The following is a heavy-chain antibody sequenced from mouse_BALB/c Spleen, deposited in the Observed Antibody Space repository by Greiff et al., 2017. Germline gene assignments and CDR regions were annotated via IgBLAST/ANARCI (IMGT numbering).Heavy chain of an antibody. D-gene: IGHD2-14*01. CDR3: ARDRYDTFDY. CDR1: GYTFTSYW. Sequence: QVQLQQSGAELARPGASVKLSCKASGYTFTSYWMQWVKQRPGQGLEWIGAIYPGDGDTRYTQKFKGKATLTADKSSSTAYMQLSSLASEDSAVYYCARDRYDTFDYWGQGTTLTVSS. CDR2: IYPGDGDT. V-gene: IGHV1-87*01. J-gene: IGHJ2*01.